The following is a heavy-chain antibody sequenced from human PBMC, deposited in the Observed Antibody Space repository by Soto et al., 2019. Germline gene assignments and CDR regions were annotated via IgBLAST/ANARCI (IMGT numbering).Heavy chain of an antibody. CDR1: GGSFSGYY. CDR2: INHSGST. CDR3: ARDRQWLVHGLDY. V-gene: IGHV4-34*01. D-gene: IGHD6-19*01. J-gene: IGHJ4*02. Sequence: SETLSLTCAVYGGSFSGYYWSWIRQPPGKGLEWIGEINHSGSTNYNPSLKSRVTISVDTSKNQFSLKLSSVTAADTAVYYCARDRQWLVHGLDYWGQGTLVTV.